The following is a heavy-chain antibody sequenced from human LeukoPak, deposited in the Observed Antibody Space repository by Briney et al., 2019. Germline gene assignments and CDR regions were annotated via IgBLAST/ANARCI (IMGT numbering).Heavy chain of an antibody. CDR3: ASTIAAAGIYYFDY. D-gene: IGHD6-13*01. V-gene: IGHV4-39*01. Sequence: SETLSLTCTVSGGSISSSSYYWGWIRQPPGKGLEWIGSIYYSGSTYYNPSLKSRVTISVDTSKNQFSLKLSSVTAADTAVYYCASTIAAAGIYYFDYWGQGTLVTVSS. CDR1: GGSISSSSYY. CDR2: IYYSGST. J-gene: IGHJ4*02.